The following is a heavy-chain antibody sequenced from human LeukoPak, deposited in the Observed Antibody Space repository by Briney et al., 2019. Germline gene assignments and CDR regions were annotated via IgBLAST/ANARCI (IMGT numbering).Heavy chain of an antibody. D-gene: IGHD3-3*02. V-gene: IGHV3-30*04. J-gene: IGHJ4*02. Sequence: GRSLRLSCAASGFTFSSYAMPWVRQAPGKGLEWLAVISHDGSNKYYADSVKGRFTISRDNSKNTLYLQMNSLRADDTAVYYCERGIAFDGTRPPDYWGQGTLVTVSS. CDR3: ERGIAFDGTRPPDY. CDR2: ISHDGSNK. CDR1: GFTFSSYA.